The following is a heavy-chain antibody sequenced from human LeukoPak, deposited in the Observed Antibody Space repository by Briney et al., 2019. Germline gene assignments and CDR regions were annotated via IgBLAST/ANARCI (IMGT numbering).Heavy chain of an antibody. D-gene: IGHD7-27*01. CDR2: MSYDGNNK. Sequence: GKSLRLSCAASGFTFRSYAIHWVRQAPGKGLEWVAVMSYDGNNKYHADSVKGRFTISRDNSKNTLYLQMNSLRTEDTAVYYCARDDWGSGIPLLYWGQGTLVTVSS. CDR1: GFTFRSYA. J-gene: IGHJ4*02. CDR3: ARDDWGSGIPLLY. V-gene: IGHV3-30-3*01.